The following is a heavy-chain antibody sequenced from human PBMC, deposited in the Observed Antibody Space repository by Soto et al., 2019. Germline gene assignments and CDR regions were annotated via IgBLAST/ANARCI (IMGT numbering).Heavy chain of an antibody. D-gene: IGHD3-22*01. CDR2: INHSGST. Sequence: PSETLSLTCAVYGESFSGYYWSWIRHPPGKGLGWIGEINHSGSTNYNPSLKSRVTISVDTSKNQFSLKLSSVTAADTAVYYCARCPIVVVFDYWGQGTLVTVSS. CDR3: ARCPIVVVFDY. J-gene: IGHJ4*02. CDR1: GESFSGYY. V-gene: IGHV4-34*01.